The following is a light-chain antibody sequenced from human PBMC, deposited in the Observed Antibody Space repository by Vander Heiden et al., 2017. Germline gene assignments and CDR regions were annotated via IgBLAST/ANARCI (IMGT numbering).Light chain of an antibody. V-gene: IGKV1-39*01. CDR1: QNNYNF. J-gene: IGKJ4*01. CDR3: QQSHTTPLS. CDR2: ATS. Sequence: DIQMTPSPTPLYASFRASVSIRCLANQNNYNFLKWYQVTPGKAPKLLIFATSSLQSGVPARFTGSGSGTAFTLTITSLQPEDFSTYYCQQSHTTPLSFGEGTTVEIK.